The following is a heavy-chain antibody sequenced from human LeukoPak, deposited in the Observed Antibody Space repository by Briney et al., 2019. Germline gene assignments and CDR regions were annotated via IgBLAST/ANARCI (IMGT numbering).Heavy chain of an antibody. D-gene: IGHD2-2*01. CDR3: ARDGLFQLPFYYYYYMDV. V-gene: IGHV1-8*01. CDR2: MNPNSGNT. J-gene: IGHJ6*03. Sequence: ASVKVSCKASGYTFTSYDINWVRQATGQGLGWMGWMNPNSGNTGYAQKFQGRVTMTRNTSISTAYMELSSLRSEDTAVYYCARDGLFQLPFYYYYYMDVWGKGTTVTVSS. CDR1: GYTFTSYD.